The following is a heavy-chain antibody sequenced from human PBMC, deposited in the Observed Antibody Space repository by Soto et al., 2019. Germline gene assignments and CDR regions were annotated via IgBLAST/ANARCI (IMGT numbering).Heavy chain of an antibody. CDR3: ASGSMWFGGYGMDG. Sequence: QVQLVQSGAEVKKPGASVKVSCKASGYAFTTYDINWVRQATGQGPEWMGWMNPNSGHTVYAQKFQGRVTVTRDTSINTDYMDLSSLRAEDTAVYYCASGSMWFGGYGMDGWGQGTTVTVSS. CDR2: MNPNSGHT. CDR1: GYAFTTYD. J-gene: IGHJ6*02. D-gene: IGHD3-10*01. V-gene: IGHV1-8*01.